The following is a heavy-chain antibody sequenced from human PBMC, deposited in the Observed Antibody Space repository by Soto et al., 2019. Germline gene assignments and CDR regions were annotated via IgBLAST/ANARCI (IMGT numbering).Heavy chain of an antibody. CDR1: GYTFTGYY. Sequence: QVQLVQSGAEVKKPGASVKVSCKASGYTFTGYYMHWVRQAPGQGLEWMGWINPNSGGTNYAQKMQGRVTMTRDTSISTAYMELSRLRSDDTAVYYCAGASHLAARILVYWGQGTLVTVSS. J-gene: IGHJ4*02. V-gene: IGHV1-2*02. CDR3: AGASHLAARILVY. CDR2: INPNSGGT. D-gene: IGHD6-6*01.